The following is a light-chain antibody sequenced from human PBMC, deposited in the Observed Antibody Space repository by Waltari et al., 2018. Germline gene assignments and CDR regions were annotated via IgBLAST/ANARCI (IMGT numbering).Light chain of an antibody. J-gene: IGKJ4*01. CDR3: QQSYSTPPVT. V-gene: IGKV1-39*01. CDR1: QSISSY. Sequence: DIQMTQSPSSLSASVGDSVTITCRASQSISSYLNWYPQKPGTAPKLLIYAASSLQSGVPSRFSGSGSGTDFTLTISSLQPEDFATYYCQQSYSTPPVTFGGGTKVEIK. CDR2: AAS.